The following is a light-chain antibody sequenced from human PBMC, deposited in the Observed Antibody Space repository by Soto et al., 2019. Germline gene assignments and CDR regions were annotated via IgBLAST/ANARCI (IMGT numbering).Light chain of an antibody. CDR2: VES. CDR3: QQRYTTPLT. J-gene: IGKJ4*01. V-gene: IGKV1-39*01. Sequence: DVQVTQSPSSLSASVGDRVTITCRASQNINNYLNWYQQKPGKAPKLLISVESNLQSGVPSRFSGRGSGTEFTLTISSLQPEDFATYYCQQRYTTPLTFGGGTKVEI. CDR1: QNINNY.